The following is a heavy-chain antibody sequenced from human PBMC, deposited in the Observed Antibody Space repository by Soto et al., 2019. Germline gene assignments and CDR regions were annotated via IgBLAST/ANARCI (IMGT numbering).Heavy chain of an antibody. V-gene: IGHV4-34*01. Sequence: SETLSLTCAVYGGSFSGYYWSWIRQPPGKGLEWIGEINHSGSTNYNPSLKSRVTISVDTSKNQFSLKLSSVTAADTAVYYCASADYGDYGAFDYWGQGTLVTVSS. CDR1: GGSFSGYY. CDR2: INHSGST. J-gene: IGHJ4*02. CDR3: ASADYGDYGAFDY. D-gene: IGHD4-17*01.